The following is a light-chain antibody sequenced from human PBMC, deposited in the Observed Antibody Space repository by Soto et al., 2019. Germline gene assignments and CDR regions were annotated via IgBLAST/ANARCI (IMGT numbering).Light chain of an antibody. Sequence: EIEMTQSPATLSLAPGERVTLSCRASESVSTNLAWYQQKAGQAPRLLIYGASTRATGIPARFSGSGSGTEFTLTISGLQSEDFAVYYCQQYNDWWTFGQGTKVDIK. J-gene: IGKJ1*01. CDR2: GAS. V-gene: IGKV3-15*01. CDR3: QQYNDWWT. CDR1: ESVSTN.